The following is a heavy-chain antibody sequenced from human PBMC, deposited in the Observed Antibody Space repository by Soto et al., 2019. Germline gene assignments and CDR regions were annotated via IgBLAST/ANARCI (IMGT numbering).Heavy chain of an antibody. CDR1: GFSLTTNGVG. J-gene: IGHJ4*02. CDR2: IYWDNDK. V-gene: IGHV2-5*02. D-gene: IGHD3-9*01. Sequence: SGPTLVNPTQTLTLTCTFSGFSLTTNGVGVGWIRQPPGRALEWLALIYWDNDKYYSPSLKTRLTITKDASTNRVVLTLANVEPVDTGTYYCGHRMTGYRSPWSWGYSDYSGQATLVTVPS. CDR3: GHRMTGYRSPWSWGYSDY.